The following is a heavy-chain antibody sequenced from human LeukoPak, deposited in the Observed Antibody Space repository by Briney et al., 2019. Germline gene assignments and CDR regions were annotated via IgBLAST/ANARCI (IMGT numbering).Heavy chain of an antibody. CDR1: GFTFSSYS. V-gene: IGHV3-21*01. CDR2: ISSSSSYI. Sequence: GGSLRLSCAASGFTFSSYSMNWVRQAPGKGLEWVSSISSSSSYIYYADSVKGRFTISRDNPKNTLYLQMSSLRAEDTAVYYCARDSGFSGAQRGEFWGQGTLVTVSS. CDR3: ARDSGFSGAQRGEF. J-gene: IGHJ4*02. D-gene: IGHD2/OR15-2a*01.